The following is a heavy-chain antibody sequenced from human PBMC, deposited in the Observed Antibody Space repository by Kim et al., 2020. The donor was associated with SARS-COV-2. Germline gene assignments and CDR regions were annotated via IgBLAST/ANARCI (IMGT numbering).Heavy chain of an antibody. D-gene: IGHD3-22*01. V-gene: IGHV3-21*01. J-gene: IGHJ4*02. CDR3: ARGQRTYYNDSSGYHSSLDY. CDR1: GFTFSSYS. Sequence: GGSLRLSCAASGFTFSSYSMNWVRQAPGKGLEWVSSISSSSSYIYYADSVKGRFTISRDNSKNSLYLQMNSLRAEDTAVYYCARGQRTYYNDSSGYHSSLDYWGEGALLTVSS. CDR2: ISSSSSYI.